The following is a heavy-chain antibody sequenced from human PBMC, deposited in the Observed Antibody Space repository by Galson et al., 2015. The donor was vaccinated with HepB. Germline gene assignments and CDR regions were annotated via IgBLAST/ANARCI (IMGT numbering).Heavy chain of an antibody. CDR2: ISSSSSTI. V-gene: IGHV3-48*02. Sequence: SLRLSCAASGFTFSSYSMNWVRQAPGKGLEWVSYISSSSSTIYYADSVKGRFTISRDNAKNSLYLQMNSLRDEDTAVYYCARDIYSGYDTADGGILFDYWGQGTLVTVSS. CDR1: GFTFSSYS. J-gene: IGHJ4*02. CDR3: ARDIYSGYDTADGGILFDY. D-gene: IGHD5-12*01.